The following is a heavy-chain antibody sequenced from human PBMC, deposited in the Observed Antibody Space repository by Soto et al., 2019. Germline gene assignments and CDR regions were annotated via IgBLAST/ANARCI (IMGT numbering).Heavy chain of an antibody. CDR2: IYYSGST. D-gene: IGHD3-3*01. Sequence: SLTCTVSVGSISSYYWSWIRQPPGKGLEWIGYIYYSGSTNYNPSLKSRVTISVDTSKNQFSLKLSSVTAADTAVYYCARVQYDFWSGYSRPYYYYGMDVWGQGTTVTVSS. CDR3: ARVQYDFWSGYSRPYYYYGMDV. J-gene: IGHJ6*02. CDR1: VGSISSYY. V-gene: IGHV4-59*01.